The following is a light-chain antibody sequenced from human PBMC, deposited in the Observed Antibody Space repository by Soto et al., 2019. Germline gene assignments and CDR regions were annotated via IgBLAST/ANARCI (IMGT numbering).Light chain of an antibody. CDR2: GAS. V-gene: IGKV3-15*01. Sequence: EIVMTQSPATLSVSPGERVTLSCRASQSVSSNLAWYHQRPGQAPRLLSYGASTRATGIPARFSASGSGTEFTLTISSLQSEDFAVYYCQQYNSWPLTFGQGTKVDIK. CDR1: QSVSSN. CDR3: QQYNSWPLT. J-gene: IGKJ1*01.